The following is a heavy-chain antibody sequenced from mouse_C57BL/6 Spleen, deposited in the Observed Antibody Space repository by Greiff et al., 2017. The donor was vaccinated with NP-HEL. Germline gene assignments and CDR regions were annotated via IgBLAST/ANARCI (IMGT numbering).Heavy chain of an antibody. CDR3: AGCDYARYFDV. D-gene: IGHD2-4*01. J-gene: IGHJ1*03. Sequence: EVQLQQSGPELVKPGASVKIPCKASGYTFTDYNMDWVKQSHGKSLEWIGDINPKNGGTLYNQKFKGKATLTVDKSSSTAYMALRSLTSEDAAVYYCAGCDYARYFDVWGTGTTVTVSS. V-gene: IGHV1-18*01. CDR2: INPKNGGT. CDR1: GYTFTDYN.